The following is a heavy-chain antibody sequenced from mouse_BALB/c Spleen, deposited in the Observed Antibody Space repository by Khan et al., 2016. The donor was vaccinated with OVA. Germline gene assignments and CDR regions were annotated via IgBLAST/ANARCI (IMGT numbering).Heavy chain of an antibody. J-gene: IGHJ2*01. CDR2: ISTYSGNT. V-gene: IGHV1S137*01. Sequence: QVQLQQSGPELVRPGVSVKISCKGSGYTFTDYAMHWVKQSHAKSLEWIGLISTYSGNTNYKQKFKGKATMTVDKSSSTAYMERARLTSEDSAIYSCARPAYDGYYDYWGQGTTLTVSS. CDR1: GYTFTDYA. CDR3: ARPAYDGYYDY. D-gene: IGHD2-3*01.